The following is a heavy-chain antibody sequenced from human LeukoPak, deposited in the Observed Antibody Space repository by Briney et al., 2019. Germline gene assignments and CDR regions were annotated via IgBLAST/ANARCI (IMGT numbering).Heavy chain of an antibody. D-gene: IGHD1-7*01. CDR3: ARQAYNWNYIY. Sequence: SETLSLTCTVSGGSISSSSYYWGWIRQPPGKGLEWIGSIYYSGSTYYNPSLKSRVTISVDTSKNQFSPKLSSVTAADTAVYYCARQAYNWNYIYWGQGTLVTVSS. J-gene: IGHJ4*02. V-gene: IGHV4-39*01. CDR1: GGSISSSSYY. CDR2: IYYSGST.